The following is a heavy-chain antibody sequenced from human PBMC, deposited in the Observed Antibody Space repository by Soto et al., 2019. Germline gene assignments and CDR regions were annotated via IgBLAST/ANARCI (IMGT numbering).Heavy chain of an antibody. J-gene: IGHJ5*02. CDR2: IDPSDSYI. CDR3: ARHTYIASSWLDP. CDR1: GYDITTYW. D-gene: IGHD2-15*01. V-gene: IGHV5-10-1*01. Sequence: HGESLKISCKGSGYDITTYWISWVRQMPGRGLEWMGRIDPSDSYINYSPSFQGHVTFSADRSTNTAYLQWNSLKASDTAIVYCARHTYIASSWLDPWGQGTLVTVS.